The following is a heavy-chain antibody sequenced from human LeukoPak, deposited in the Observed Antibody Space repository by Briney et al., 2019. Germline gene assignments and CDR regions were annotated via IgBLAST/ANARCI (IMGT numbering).Heavy chain of an antibody. CDR1: GYSFTSYW. V-gene: IGHV5-51*01. J-gene: IGHJ6*02. Sequence: GEALKISCKGSGYSFTSYWIGWVRQMPGKGLEWMGIIYPGDSDTRYSPSFQGQVTISADKSISTAYLQWSSLKASDTAMYYSARRSRATDDYGDHLDYYGMDVWGQGTTVTVSS. CDR3: ARRSRATDDYGDHLDYYGMDV. D-gene: IGHD4-17*01. CDR2: IYPGDSDT.